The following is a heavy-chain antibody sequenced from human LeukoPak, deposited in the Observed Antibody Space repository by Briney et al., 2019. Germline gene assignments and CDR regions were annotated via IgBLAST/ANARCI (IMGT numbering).Heavy chain of an antibody. CDR2: IIPIFGTA. CDR3: ASSTSSRWELLSGYYYYMDV. D-gene: IGHD1-26*01. CDR1: GGTFSSYA. Sequence: SVKVSCKASGGTFSSYAISWVRQAPGQGLEWMGGIIPIFGTANYAQKFQGRVTITADKSTSTAYMELSSLRSEDTAVYYCASSTSSRWELLSGYYYYMDVWGKGTTVTVSS. J-gene: IGHJ6*03. V-gene: IGHV1-69*06.